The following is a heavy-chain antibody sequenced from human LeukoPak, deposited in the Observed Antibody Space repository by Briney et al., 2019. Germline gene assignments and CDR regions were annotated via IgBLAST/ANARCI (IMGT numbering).Heavy chain of an antibody. CDR1: GYTFTSYG. Sequence: GASVKVSCKASGYTFTSYGISWVRQAPGQGLEWMGWISAYNGNTNYAQKLQGRVTMTTDTSTSTAYMELRSLRSDDTAVYCCARDYPIVVVPAAMGVVVYYGMDVWGQGTTVTVSS. D-gene: IGHD2-2*01. V-gene: IGHV1-18*01. J-gene: IGHJ6*02. CDR3: ARDYPIVVVPAAMGVVVYYGMDV. CDR2: ISAYNGNT.